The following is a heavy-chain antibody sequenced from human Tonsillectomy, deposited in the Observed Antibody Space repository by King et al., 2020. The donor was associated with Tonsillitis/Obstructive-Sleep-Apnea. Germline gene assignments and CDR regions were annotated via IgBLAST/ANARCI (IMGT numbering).Heavy chain of an antibody. V-gene: IGHV3-9*01. CDR2: ISWNSGSI. CDR1: GFTFDDYA. J-gene: IGHJ4*02. CDR3: ATDPSYDFWSGPYYFDY. Sequence: EVQLVESGGGLVQPGRSLRLSCAASGFTFDDYAMHWVRQAPGKGLEWVSGISWNSGSIGYADSVKGRVTISRDNAKNSLYLQMNSLRSEDTALYYCATDPSYDFWSGPYYFDYWGPGTLVTVSS. D-gene: IGHD3-3*01.